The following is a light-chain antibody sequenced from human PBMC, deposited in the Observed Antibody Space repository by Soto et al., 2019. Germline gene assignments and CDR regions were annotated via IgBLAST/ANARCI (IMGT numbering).Light chain of an antibody. V-gene: IGKV3-15*01. CDR1: QSVDIN. J-gene: IGKJ1*01. Sequence: EIVLTQSPATLSVSPGERVTLSCRASQSVDINLAWYQQKPGQAPRLLIYGASTRATDISGTFSGRGSGTEFTLTISNVRPAVLAVYCCQQDRRPPRTFGQGTKLEI. CDR3: QQDRRPPRT. CDR2: GAS.